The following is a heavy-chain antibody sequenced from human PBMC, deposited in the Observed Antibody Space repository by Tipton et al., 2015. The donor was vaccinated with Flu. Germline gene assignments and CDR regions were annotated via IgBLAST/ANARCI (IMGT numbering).Heavy chain of an antibody. Sequence: LRLSCIVSGDSIRSDYFWGWVRQPPGKGLEWIGQISRGGATYYNSSLQSRATISLDSSRNRFSLKVTSVTAADTATYYCARRDYSNYVSQPKNWFDLWGQGILVTVSS. CDR3: ARRDYSNYVSQPKNWFDL. CDR2: ISRGGAT. J-gene: IGHJ5*02. D-gene: IGHD4-11*01. V-gene: IGHV4-38-2*02. CDR1: GDSIRSDYF.